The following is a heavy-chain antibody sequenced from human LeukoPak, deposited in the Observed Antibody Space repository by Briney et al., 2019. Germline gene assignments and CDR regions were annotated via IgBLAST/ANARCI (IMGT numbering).Heavy chain of an antibody. CDR1: GFTFSSYG. CDR2: ISGSGRNT. V-gene: IGHV3-23*01. Sequence: GGSLRLSCAASGFTFSSYGMRWVRQAPGKGLEWVSAISGSGRNTYYADSVKGRFTISRDNSKSTLYLQMNSLRAEDTAVYYCAKVSGPTDFWGQGALVTVSS. J-gene: IGHJ4*02. CDR3: AKVSGPTDF.